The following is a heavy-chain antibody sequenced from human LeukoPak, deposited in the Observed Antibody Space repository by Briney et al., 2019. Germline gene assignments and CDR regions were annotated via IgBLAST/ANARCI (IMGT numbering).Heavy chain of an antibody. CDR3: ARDPGFSSFDF. V-gene: IGHV3-7*03. J-gene: IGHJ4*02. D-gene: IGHD2-2*01. Sequence: EFVANINQDGSVENYVDSVKRRFTISRVNAKNSLYLQMSSLRVDDTAIYYCARDPGFSSFDFWGQGALVSVSS. CDR2: INQDGSVE.